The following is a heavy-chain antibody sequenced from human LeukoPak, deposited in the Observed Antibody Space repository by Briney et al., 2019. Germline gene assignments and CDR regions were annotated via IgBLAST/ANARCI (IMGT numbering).Heavy chain of an antibody. CDR3: ASEYYYDSSGYYYMGYFDY. D-gene: IGHD3-22*01. J-gene: IGHJ4*02. CDR1: GGSFSGYY. V-gene: IGHV4-34*01. CDR2: INHSGST. Sequence: SETLSLTCAVYGGSFSGYYWSWIRQPPGKGLEWIGEINHSGSTNYNPSLKSRVTISVDTSKDQFSLKLSSVTAADTAVYYCASEYYYDSSGYYYMGYFDYWGQGPLVTVSS.